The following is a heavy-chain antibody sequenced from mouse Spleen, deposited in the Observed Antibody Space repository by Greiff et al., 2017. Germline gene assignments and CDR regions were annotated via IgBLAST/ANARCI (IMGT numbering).Heavy chain of an antibody. CDR3: AKYGERYFDV. V-gene: IGHV1-42*01. J-gene: IGHJ1*01. CDR1: GYSFTGYY. CDR2: INPSTGGT. Sequence: VQLKESGPELVKPGASVKISCKASGYSFTGYYMNWVKQSPEKSLEWIGEINPSTGGTTYNQKFKAKATLTVDKSSSTAYMQLKSLTSEDSAVYYCAKYGERYFDVWGAGTTVTVSS. D-gene: IGHD2-10*02.